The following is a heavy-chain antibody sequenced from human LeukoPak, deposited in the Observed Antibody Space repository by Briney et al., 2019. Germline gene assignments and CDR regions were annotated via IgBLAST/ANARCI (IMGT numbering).Heavy chain of an antibody. Sequence: GGSLRLSCAASGFIFSSYAKTWVRQAPGKGPEWVSGISDNGDTTYYADSVKGRFTISRDNSKNTLYLQMNSLRAEDTAVYYCAKGGSSWYRDYWGKGTLVTVPS. J-gene: IGHJ4*02. D-gene: IGHD6-13*01. CDR3: AKGGSSWYRDY. V-gene: IGHV3-23*01. CDR1: GFIFSSYA. CDR2: ISDNGDTT.